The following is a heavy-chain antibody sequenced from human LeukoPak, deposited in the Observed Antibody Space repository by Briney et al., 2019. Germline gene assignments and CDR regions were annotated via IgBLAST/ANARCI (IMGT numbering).Heavy chain of an antibody. V-gene: IGHV4-34*01. CDR2: INHSGST. D-gene: IGHD5-12*01. CDR1: GGSFSGYY. CDR3: AREVGSGYDSYYYMDV. J-gene: IGHJ6*03. Sequence: KPSETLSLTCAVYGGSFSGYYWSWIRQPPGKGLEWIGEINHSGSTNYNPSLKSRVTISVDTSKNQFSLKLSSVTAADTAVYYCAREVGSGYDSYYYMDVWGKGTTVTVSS.